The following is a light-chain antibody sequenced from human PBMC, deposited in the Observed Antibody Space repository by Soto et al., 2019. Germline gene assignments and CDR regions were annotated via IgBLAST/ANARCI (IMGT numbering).Light chain of an antibody. CDR1: SSDIGAYNY. Sequence: QSALTQPASVSGSPGQSITISWSGTSSDIGAYNYVSWYQQHPGRAPKLLIYEVTNRPSGVSYRFSGSKSGNTASLTISGLQAEDEGDYYCTSFATGRIYVLGSGTKLTVL. CDR2: EVT. V-gene: IGLV2-14*03. J-gene: IGLJ1*01. CDR3: TSFATGRIYV.